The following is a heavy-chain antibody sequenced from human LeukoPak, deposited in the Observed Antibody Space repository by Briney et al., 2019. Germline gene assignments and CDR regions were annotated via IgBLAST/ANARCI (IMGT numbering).Heavy chain of an antibody. D-gene: IGHD1-14*01. J-gene: IGHJ6*03. CDR3: ARGLAASRNYYYYYYMDV. CDR2: IYTSGST. CDR1: GGSISSGSYY. V-gene: IGHV4-61*02. Sequence: SETLSLTCTVSGGSISSGSYYWSWIRQPAGKGLEWIGRIYTSGSTNCNPSLKSRVTISVDTSKNQFSLKLSSVTAADTAVYYCARGLAASRNYYYYYYMDVWGKGTTVTVSS.